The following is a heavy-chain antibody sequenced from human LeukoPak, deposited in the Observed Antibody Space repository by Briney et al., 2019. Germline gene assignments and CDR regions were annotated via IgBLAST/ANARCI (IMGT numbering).Heavy chain of an antibody. D-gene: IGHD4-17*01. CDR2: INAYNGKT. V-gene: IGHV1-18*01. J-gene: IGHJ6*02. CDR3: ARGDYGGYPYGMDV. CDR1: GYTFTSYG. Sequence: ASVKVSCKASGYTFTSYGISWVRQAPGQGLGWMGWINAYNGKTNYAQKLQGRVTMTTDTSTSTAYMELRSLRCGDTAVYYCARGDYGGYPYGMDVWGQGTTVTVSS.